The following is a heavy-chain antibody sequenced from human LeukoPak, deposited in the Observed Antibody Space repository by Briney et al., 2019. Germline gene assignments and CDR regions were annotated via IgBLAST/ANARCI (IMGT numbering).Heavy chain of an antibody. CDR3: ARDKFEGHLTGYVLNLDY. V-gene: IGHV1-69*04. Sequence: SVKVSCKASGGTFSSYAISWVRQAPGQGLEWMGRIIPILGIANYAQKFQGRVTITADKSTSTAYMELSSLRSEDTAVYYCARDKFEGHLTGYVLNLDYWGQGTLVTVSS. CDR2: IIPILGIA. D-gene: IGHD3-9*01. J-gene: IGHJ4*02. CDR1: GGTFSSYA.